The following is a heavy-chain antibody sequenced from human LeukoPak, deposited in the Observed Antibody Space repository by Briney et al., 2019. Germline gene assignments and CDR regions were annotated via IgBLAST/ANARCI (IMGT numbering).Heavy chain of an antibody. CDR1: GGSISSYY. V-gene: IGHV4-59*01. D-gene: IGHD6-13*01. CDR3: ASVGGSSWYRLDYYYYGMDV. Sequence: PSETLSLTCTVSGGSISSYYWSWIRQPPGKGLEWIGYIYYSGSTNYNPSLKSRVTISVDTSKNQFSLKLSSLRSEDTAVYYCASVGGSSWYRLDYYYYGMDVWGQGTTVTVSS. CDR2: IYYSGST. J-gene: IGHJ6*02.